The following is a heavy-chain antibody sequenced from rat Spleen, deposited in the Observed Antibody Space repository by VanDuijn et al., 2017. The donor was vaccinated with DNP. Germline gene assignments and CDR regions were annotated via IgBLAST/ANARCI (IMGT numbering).Heavy chain of an antibody. CDR1: GFSLTSYG. CDR3: TRAPSLGYAMDA. J-gene: IGHJ4*01. V-gene: IGHV2S12*01. CDR2: ISSGGST. D-gene: IGHD3-1*01. Sequence: QVQLKESGPGLVQPSQTLSLTCTVSGFSLTSYGLSWVRQPPGKGLEWIAAISSGGSTYYNSALKSRLSISRDTSKSQVFLKMNSLQTEDTAIYFCTRAPSLGYAMDAWGQGTSVTVSS.